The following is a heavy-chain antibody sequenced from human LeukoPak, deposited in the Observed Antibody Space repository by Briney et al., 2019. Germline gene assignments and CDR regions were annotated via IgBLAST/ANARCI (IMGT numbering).Heavy chain of an antibody. CDR1: GYTFTDYY. D-gene: IGHD6-19*01. CDR2: IHPNSGGA. CDR3: ARLAAVPG. J-gene: IGHJ1*01. V-gene: IGHV1-2*02. Sequence: ASVKVSCKASGYTFTDYYLHWVRQAPGQGLEWMGWIHPNSGGANYAQKFQGRVAMTRDTSISTAYMELSSLRSDDTAVYYCARLAAVPGWGQGTLVTVSS.